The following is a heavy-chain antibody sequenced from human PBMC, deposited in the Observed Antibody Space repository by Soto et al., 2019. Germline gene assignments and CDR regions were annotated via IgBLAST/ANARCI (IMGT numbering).Heavy chain of an antibody. Sequence: QVQLVQSGAEVKKPGASVKVSCKASGYTFTGYYMHWVRQAPGQGLEWMGWINPNSGGTNYAQKFQGRVTTTRDTSISTAYMELSSLRSDDTAVYYCARVYARYSYGYLEPYNWFDPWGQGTLVTVSS. CDR1: GYTFTGYY. D-gene: IGHD5-18*01. CDR3: ARVYARYSYGYLEPYNWFDP. V-gene: IGHV1-2*02. CDR2: INPNSGGT. J-gene: IGHJ5*02.